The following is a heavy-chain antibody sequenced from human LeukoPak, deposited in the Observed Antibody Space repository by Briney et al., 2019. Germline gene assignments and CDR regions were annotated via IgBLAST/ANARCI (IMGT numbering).Heavy chain of an antibody. J-gene: IGHJ4*02. CDR2: VNTGNGYT. Sequence: GASVKVSCKASGYTFTSYAIHWVRQAPGQRLEWMGWVNTGNGYTEYSQKFQGRVTITRDTSASTAYMNLSSLRSVDTAVYYCARDGGYDSGDHWGQGTLVTVSS. CDR3: ARDGGYDSGDH. D-gene: IGHD3-22*01. CDR1: GYTFTSYA. V-gene: IGHV1-3*04.